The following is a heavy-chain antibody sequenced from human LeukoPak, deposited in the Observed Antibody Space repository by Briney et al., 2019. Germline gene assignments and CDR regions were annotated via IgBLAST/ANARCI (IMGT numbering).Heavy chain of an antibody. D-gene: IGHD2-2*02. CDR3: AREDRSGYCSSTSCYTLDS. CDR2: IYTSGST. V-gene: IGHV4-4*07. Sequence: SETLSLTCTVSGGSISSYYWSWIRQPAGKGLEWIGRIYTSGSTNYNPSLKSRVTMSVDTSKNQFSLKLSSVTAADTAVYYCAREDRSGYCSSTSCYTLDSWGQGTLVTVSS. CDR1: GGSISSYY. J-gene: IGHJ4*02.